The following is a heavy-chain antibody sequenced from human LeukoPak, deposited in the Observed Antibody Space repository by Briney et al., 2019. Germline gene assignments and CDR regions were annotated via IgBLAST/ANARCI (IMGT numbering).Heavy chain of an antibody. CDR2: ISAYNGNT. Sequence: ASVKVSCKASGYTFTSHGISWVRQAPGQGLERMGWISAYNGNTNYAQKLQGRVTMTTDTSTSTAYMELRSLRSDDTAVYYCARDLGALAVAGSFDYWGQGTLVTVSS. D-gene: IGHD6-19*01. J-gene: IGHJ4*02. CDR3: ARDLGALAVAGSFDY. CDR1: GYTFTSHG. V-gene: IGHV1-18*04.